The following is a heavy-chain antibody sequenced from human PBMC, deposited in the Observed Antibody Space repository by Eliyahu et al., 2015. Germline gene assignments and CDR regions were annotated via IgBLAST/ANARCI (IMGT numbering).Heavy chain of an antibody. Sequence: QVQLVESGGGVVQPXRSLRLSCAAXGXSFXNXAIHWVRQAPGKGLXWVAAISYDGSKKYYADSVQGRFTISRDDSKNTLYLQMNSLRAEDTALYYCARDSDNWNYEGAFDFWGQGTMVTVSS. D-gene: IGHD1-7*01. V-gene: IGHV3-30*01. CDR2: ISYDGSKK. CDR3: ARDSDNWNYEGAFDF. CDR1: GXSFXNXA. J-gene: IGHJ3*01.